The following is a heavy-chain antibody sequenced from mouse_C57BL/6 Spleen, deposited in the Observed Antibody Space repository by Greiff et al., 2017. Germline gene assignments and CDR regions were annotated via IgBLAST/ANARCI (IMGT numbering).Heavy chain of an antibody. Sequence: QVQLKQSGAELVRPGASVTLSCKASGYTFTDYEMHWVKQTPVHGLEWIGAIDPETGGTAYNQKFKGKAILTADKSSSTAYMELRSLTSEDSAVYYCTKGGYGNYVNYYAMDYWGQGTSVTVSS. CDR1: GYTFTDYE. J-gene: IGHJ4*01. V-gene: IGHV1-15*01. CDR3: TKGGYGNYVNYYAMDY. D-gene: IGHD2-1*01. CDR2: IDPETGGT.